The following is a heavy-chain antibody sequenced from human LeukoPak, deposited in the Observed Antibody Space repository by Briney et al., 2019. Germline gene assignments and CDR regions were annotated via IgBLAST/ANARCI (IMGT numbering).Heavy chain of an antibody. CDR3: AKDAHSGSWGEGYYFDY. D-gene: IGHD1-26*01. Sequence: GGSLRLSCAASGFNITSNYMNWVRQAPGKGLEWVAIIYSGGFTYYRDSVKGRFTIYRDNSKNTVYLQMNSLRVEDTAVYYCAKDAHSGSWGEGYYFDYWGQGTLVTVSS. CDR2: IYSGGFT. V-gene: IGHV3-66*01. CDR1: GFNITSNY. J-gene: IGHJ4*02.